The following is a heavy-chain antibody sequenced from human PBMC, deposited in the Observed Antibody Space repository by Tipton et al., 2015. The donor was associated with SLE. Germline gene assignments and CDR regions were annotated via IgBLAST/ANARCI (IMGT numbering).Heavy chain of an antibody. V-gene: IGHV4-34*01. CDR1: GVSITNSY. CDR3: ARAGILTGYYPYFDY. D-gene: IGHD3-9*01. J-gene: IGHJ4*02. CDR2: INHSGST. Sequence: TLSLTCSVSGVSITNSYWSWIRQPPGKGLEWIGEINHSGSTNYNPSIKSRVAISVDTSKNQFSLKLSSVTAADTAVYYCARAGILTGYYPYFDYWGQGTLVTVSS.